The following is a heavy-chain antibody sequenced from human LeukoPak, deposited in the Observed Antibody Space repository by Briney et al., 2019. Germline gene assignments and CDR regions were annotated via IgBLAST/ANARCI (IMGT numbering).Heavy chain of an antibody. Sequence: PSETLSLTCTVSGGSINSEFWSWIRQPPGKGLEWIGYIYYSGSTNYNPSLKSRVTISVDTSKNQFSLKLSSVTAADTAVYYCARQGLRFSLSGFWFDPWGQGTLVTVSS. CDR3: ARQGLRFSLSGFWFDP. CDR2: IYYSGST. CDR1: GGSINSEF. D-gene: IGHD3-3*01. V-gene: IGHV4-59*08. J-gene: IGHJ5*02.